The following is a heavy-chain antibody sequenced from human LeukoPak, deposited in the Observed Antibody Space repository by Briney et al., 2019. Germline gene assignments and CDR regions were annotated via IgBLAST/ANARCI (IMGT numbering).Heavy chain of an antibody. V-gene: IGHV4-34*01. CDR2: INHSGST. CDR1: GGSFSGYY. CDR3: ASSRGYRDAFDI. Sequence: SETLSLTCAVYGGSFSGYYWSWIRQPPGKGLEWIGEINHSGSTNYNPSLKSRVTISVHTSKNQFSLKLSSVTAADTAVYYCASSRGYRDAFDIWGQGTMVTVSS. D-gene: IGHD6-13*01. J-gene: IGHJ3*02.